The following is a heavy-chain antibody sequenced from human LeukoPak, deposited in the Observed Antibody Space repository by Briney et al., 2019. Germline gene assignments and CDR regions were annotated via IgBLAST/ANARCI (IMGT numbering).Heavy chain of an antibody. V-gene: IGHV5-51*01. CDR3: ARAHDSGYSGYDHFDY. Sequence: GESLKISCQGSGYSFTSYWIGWVRQLPGKGLEWTGIIYPGDSDTRYSPSFQGQVTISADKSISTAYLQWSSLKASDTAMYYCARAHDSGYSGYDHFDYWGQGTLVTVSS. J-gene: IGHJ4*02. CDR2: IYPGDSDT. CDR1: GYSFTSYW. D-gene: IGHD5-12*01.